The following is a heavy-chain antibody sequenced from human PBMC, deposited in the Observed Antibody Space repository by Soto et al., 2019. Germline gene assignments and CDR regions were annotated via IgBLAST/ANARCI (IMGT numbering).Heavy chain of an antibody. Sequence: SETLSLTCVVSGGSLSDYFWSWIRQPPGMALEWIGEINHRGSINYNPSLKSRVTMSVDTSKNQISLTLNSVTAADTATYYCARHIHNQGFEYYFDAWGQGTLVTVSS. CDR2: INHRGSI. CDR3: ARHIHNQGFEYYFDA. D-gene: IGHD1-1*01. J-gene: IGHJ4*02. V-gene: IGHV4-34*01. CDR1: GGSLSDYF.